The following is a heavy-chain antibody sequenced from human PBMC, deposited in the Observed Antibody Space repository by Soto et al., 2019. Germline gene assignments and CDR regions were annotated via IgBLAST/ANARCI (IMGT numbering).Heavy chain of an antibody. D-gene: IGHD2-15*01. CDR1: GFTFSYG. Sequence: VQLLESGGGLIQPGGSLRLSCAASGFTFSYGIHWLRQAPGKGLEWVAYISYDSSNKFYGDSVKGRFTITRDNSNNTQFLQMYSLRAEDTAVYYCAKLVIGYCSGNTCDDYWRQGTLVAVSS. CDR3: AKLVIGYCSGNTCDDY. V-gene: IGHV3-30*18. CDR2: ISYDSSNK. J-gene: IGHJ4*02.